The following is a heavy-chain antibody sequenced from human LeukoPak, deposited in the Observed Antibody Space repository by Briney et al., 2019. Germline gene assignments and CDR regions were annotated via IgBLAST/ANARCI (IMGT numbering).Heavy chain of an antibody. D-gene: IGHD5-18*01. J-gene: IGHJ5*02. CDR3: ARDVGYRSWFDP. CDR2: ISGSSTSI. V-gene: IGHV3-48*01. CDR1: GFTVSSNY. Sequence: GGSLRLSCAASGFTVSSNYMNWVRQAPGKGLEWVSYISGSSTSIYHADSVKGRFTISRDNAKNSLYLQMNSLRAEDTAVYYCARDVGYRSWFDPWGQGTLVIVSS.